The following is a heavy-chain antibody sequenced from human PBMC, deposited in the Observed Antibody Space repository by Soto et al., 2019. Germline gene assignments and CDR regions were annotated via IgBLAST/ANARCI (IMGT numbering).Heavy chain of an antibody. CDR3: ARVTRSSSSWYNFNYYYMDV. J-gene: IGHJ6*03. CDR2: ISYDGSNK. D-gene: IGHD6-13*01. V-gene: IGHV3-30*14. Sequence: GGSLRLSCAASGFTFSSYAMHWVRQAPGKGLEWVAVISYDGSNKYYADSVKGRFTISRDNSRNTLYLQMNSLRAEDTAVYYYARVTRSSSSWYNFNYYYMDVWGRGTTVTVSS. CDR1: GFTFSSYA.